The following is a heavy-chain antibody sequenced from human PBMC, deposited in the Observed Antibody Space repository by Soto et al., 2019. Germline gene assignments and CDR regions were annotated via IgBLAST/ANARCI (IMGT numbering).Heavy chain of an antibody. CDR2: IYYSGST. J-gene: IGHJ4*02. Sequence: PSETLSLTCTVSGGSISSGGYYWSWIRQHPGKGLEWIGYIYYSGSTYYNPSLKSRVTISVDTSKNQFSLKLSSVTAADTAVYYCAREARGYSYGYADYWGQGTLVTVSS. D-gene: IGHD5-18*01. CDR1: GGSISSGGYY. CDR3: AREARGYSYGYADY. V-gene: IGHV4-31*03.